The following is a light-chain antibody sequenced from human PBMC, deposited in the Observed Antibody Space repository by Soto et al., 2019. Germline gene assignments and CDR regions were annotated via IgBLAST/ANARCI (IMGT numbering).Light chain of an antibody. CDR1: QRISND. J-gene: IGKJ1*01. Sequence: DIPLTQSPSTLSASVGDRVTISCRASQRISNDLAWYQQKPGKAPELLICDASRLETGVPSRFSGSASGTEFTLTISRLQPGDFATYFCQQYFSLPGTFGQGTKVEVK. CDR3: QQYFSLPGT. V-gene: IGKV1-5*01. CDR2: DAS.